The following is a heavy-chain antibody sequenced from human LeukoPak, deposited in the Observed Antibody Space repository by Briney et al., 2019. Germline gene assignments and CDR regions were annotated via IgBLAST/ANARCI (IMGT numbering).Heavy chain of an antibody. Sequence: GGSLRLPCAASGFSFNTYAMSWVRQAPGKGLEWVSAISNTGGSTYYADSVKGRFTISRDKSKNTLSLQMNSLRAEDTAVYYCARGGPFGAYWGQGTLVTVSS. CDR1: GFSFNTYA. V-gene: IGHV3-23*01. CDR3: ARGGPFGAY. J-gene: IGHJ4*02. D-gene: IGHD2-21*01. CDR2: ISNTGGST.